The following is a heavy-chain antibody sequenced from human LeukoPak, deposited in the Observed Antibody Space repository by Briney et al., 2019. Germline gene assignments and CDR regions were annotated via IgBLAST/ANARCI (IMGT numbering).Heavy chain of an antibody. CDR3: ARQTGSGLFILP. V-gene: IGHV4-39*01. CDR1: GVSISSSNSY. J-gene: IGHJ4*02. CDR2: IYYSGNT. Sequence: SETLSLTCTVSGVSISSSNSYWGWIRQPPGKGLEWIGSIYYSGNTYYNASLKSQVSISIDTSKNQFSLRLTSVAAADTAVYYCARQTGSGLFILPGGQGTLVTVSS. D-gene: IGHD3/OR15-3a*01.